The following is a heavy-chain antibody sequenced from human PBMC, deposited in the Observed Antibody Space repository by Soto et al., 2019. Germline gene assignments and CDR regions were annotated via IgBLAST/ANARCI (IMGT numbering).Heavy chain of an antibody. V-gene: IGHV3-21*01. J-gene: IGHJ4*02. Sequence: SLRLSCAASVFTFNNYNINWFRHAPGKGLEWVSSIISASSYIYYAYSVKGRFTISRDNAKNSLYLQMNSLRAEDTAVYYCARDPPQPQGLVSEVDYWGQGTLVTVSS. D-gene: IGHD6-19*01. CDR3: ARDPPQPQGLVSEVDY. CDR2: IISASSYI. CDR1: VFTFNNYN.